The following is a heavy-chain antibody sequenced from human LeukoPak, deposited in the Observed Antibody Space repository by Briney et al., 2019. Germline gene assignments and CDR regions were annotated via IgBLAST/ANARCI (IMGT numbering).Heavy chain of an antibody. D-gene: IGHD2-15*01. CDR3: ARPPRRAAHRYFDL. V-gene: IGHV4-34*01. Sequence: PSETLSLTCAVYGGSFSSYYWSWIRQPPGKGLEWIGEINHTGSTNYNPSLKSRVTISVDTSKNQFSLKLSSVTAADTAVYYCARPPRRAAHRYFDLWGRGTLVTVSS. CDR1: GGSFSSYY. J-gene: IGHJ2*01. CDR2: INHTGST.